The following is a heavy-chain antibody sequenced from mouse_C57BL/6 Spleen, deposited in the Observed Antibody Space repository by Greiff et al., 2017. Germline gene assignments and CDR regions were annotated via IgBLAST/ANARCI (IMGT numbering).Heavy chain of an antibody. J-gene: IGHJ4*01. CDR2: ISSGGSYT. Sequence: EVKLVESGGDLVKPGGSLKLSCAASGFTFSSYGMSWVRQTPDKRLEWVATISSGGSYTYYPDSVKGRFTISRDNAKNTLYLQMSSLKSEDTAMYYCARGILYYYGSSYDYYAMDYWGQGTSVTVSS. CDR3: ARGILYYYGSSYDYYAMDY. D-gene: IGHD1-1*01. CDR1: GFTFSSYG. V-gene: IGHV5-6*01.